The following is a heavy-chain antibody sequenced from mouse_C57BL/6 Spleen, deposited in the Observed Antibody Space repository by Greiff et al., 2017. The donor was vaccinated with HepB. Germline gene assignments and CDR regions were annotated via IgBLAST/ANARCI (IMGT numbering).Heavy chain of an antibody. CDR1: GYTFTSYW. CDR2: IYPGSGST. Sequence: VKLQQSGAELVKPGASVKMSCKASGYTFTSYWITWVKQRPGQGLEWIGDIYPGSGSTNYNEKFKSKATLTVDTSSSTAYMQLSSLTSEDSAVYYCARSGAFYDGYYYYFDYWGQGTTLTVSS. J-gene: IGHJ2*01. CDR3: ARSGAFYDGYYYYFDY. D-gene: IGHD2-3*01. V-gene: IGHV1-55*01.